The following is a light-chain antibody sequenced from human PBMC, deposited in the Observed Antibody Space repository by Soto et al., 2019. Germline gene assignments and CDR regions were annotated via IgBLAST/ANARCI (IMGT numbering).Light chain of an antibody. J-gene: IGLJ2*01. CDR1: SNDIGGYNY. CDR3: TSYTITHIPVI. CDR2: EVS. Sequence: QSALTQPASVSGSPGQSITISCTGTSNDIGGYNYASWLQQHPGEAPKLIIYEVSNRPSGVSNRFSGSKSGNTASLTITGLQPEDEASYYCTSYTITHIPVIFGGGTQLTVL. V-gene: IGLV2-14*01.